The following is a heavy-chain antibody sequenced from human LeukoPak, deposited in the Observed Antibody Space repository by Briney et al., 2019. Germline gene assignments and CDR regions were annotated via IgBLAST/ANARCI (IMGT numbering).Heavy chain of an antibody. CDR2: IYPGDSDT. D-gene: IGHD3-10*01. CDR1: GYSFTSYW. Sequence: GESLKISCKGSGYSFTSYWIGWVRQMPGKGLERMGIIYPGDSDTRYSPSFQGQVTISADKSISTAYLQWSSLKASDTAMYYCARHFRTPIGPPGSGSLWGPDYWGQGTLVTVSS. V-gene: IGHV5-51*01. CDR3: ARHFRTPIGPPGSGSLWGPDY. J-gene: IGHJ4*02.